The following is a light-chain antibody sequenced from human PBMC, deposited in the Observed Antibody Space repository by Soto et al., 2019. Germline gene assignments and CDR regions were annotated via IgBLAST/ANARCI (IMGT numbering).Light chain of an antibody. CDR2: GTS. CDR3: QQYYQWPLT. J-gene: IGKJ4*01. CDR1: QSVSST. Sequence: EIVMTQSPATLSVSPGERATLSCRASQSVSSTLAWYQQIPGQAPRLLLYGTSTRATGIPARFSGSGSGTEFTLTISSLQSEEFAFYYWQQYYQWPLTFGGGTKVEVK. V-gene: IGKV3-15*01.